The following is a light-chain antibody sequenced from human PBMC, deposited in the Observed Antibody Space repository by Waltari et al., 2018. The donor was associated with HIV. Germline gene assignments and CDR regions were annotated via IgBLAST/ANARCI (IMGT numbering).Light chain of an antibody. Sequence: QSALTQPASVSGSPGQSITISCTGTSSDVGSYNLVSWYQHHPGKAPKLIIYEVNKRPSGVSNRFSGSKSGNTASLTISGLQAEDEADYYCCSYAGSPYVFGTGTKVTVL. CDR2: EVN. CDR1: SSDVGSYNL. CDR3: CSYAGSPYV. J-gene: IGLJ1*01. V-gene: IGLV2-23*02.